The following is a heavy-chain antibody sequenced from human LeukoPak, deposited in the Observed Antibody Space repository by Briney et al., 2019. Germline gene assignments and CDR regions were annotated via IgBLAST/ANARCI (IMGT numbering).Heavy chain of an antibody. CDR2: ITTSDGNT. Sequence: GGSLRLSCAASGFTFSSYAMSWVRQAPGKGLEWVSTITTSDGNTYYADSVKGRFTVSRDNSKNTLYLQMNSLRAEDTAVYYCAKDPVTIFGVVTDIGGFFDHWGQGTLVTVSS. D-gene: IGHD3-3*01. J-gene: IGHJ4*02. CDR3: AKDPVTIFGVVTDIGGFFDH. CDR1: GFTFSSYA. V-gene: IGHV3-23*01.